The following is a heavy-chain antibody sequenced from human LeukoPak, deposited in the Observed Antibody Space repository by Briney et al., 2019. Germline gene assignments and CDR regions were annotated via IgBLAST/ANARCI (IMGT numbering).Heavy chain of an antibody. J-gene: IGHJ4*02. D-gene: IGHD3-3*01. CDR2: TSAYNGNT. V-gene: IGHV1-18*01. CDR3: ARSGFTESKTYDFWSGYSV. Sequence: ASVKVSCKASGGTFSSYAISWVRQAPGQGLGWMGWTSAYNGNTNYAQKLQGRVTMTTDTSTSTAYMELRSLRSDDTAVYYCARSGFTESKTYDFWSGYSVWGQGTLVTVSS. CDR1: GGTFSSYA.